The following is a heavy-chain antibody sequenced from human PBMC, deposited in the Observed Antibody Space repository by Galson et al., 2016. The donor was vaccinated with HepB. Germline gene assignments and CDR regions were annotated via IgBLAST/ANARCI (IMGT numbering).Heavy chain of an antibody. V-gene: IGHV1-69*13. D-gene: IGHD3-9*01. CDR2: IIPLFGTA. CDR3: ARAISDLDLLTGYFS. J-gene: IGHJ5*02. CDR1: GGTFNTYG. Sequence: SVKVSCKASGGTFNTYGFSWLRQAPGQGLEWMGGIIPLFGTANYAPNFQGRVTITADASTTTVYMELSSLRSDDTAVYYCARAISDLDLLTGYFSWGQGTLVSVSS.